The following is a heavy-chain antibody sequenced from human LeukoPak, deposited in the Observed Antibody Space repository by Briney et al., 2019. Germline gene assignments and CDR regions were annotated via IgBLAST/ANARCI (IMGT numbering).Heavy chain of an antibody. CDR2: INPNSGGT. Sequence: ASVKVSCKASGYTFTGYYMHWVRQAPGQGLEWMGWINPNSGGTNYAQKFQGRVTMTRDKSISTAYLQWSSLKASDTAMYYCARHVGSDFWSGYPYYMDVWGKGTTVTVSS. J-gene: IGHJ6*03. CDR3: ARHVGSDFWSGYPYYMDV. D-gene: IGHD3-3*01. CDR1: GYTFTGYY. V-gene: IGHV1-2*02.